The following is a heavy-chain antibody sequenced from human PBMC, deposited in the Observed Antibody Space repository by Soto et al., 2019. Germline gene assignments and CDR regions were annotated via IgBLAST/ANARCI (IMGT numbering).Heavy chain of an antibody. CDR1: GYTFTRYD. V-gene: IGHV1-8*01. D-gene: IGHD3-3*01. CDR2: MNPNSGNT. Sequence: QVQLVQSGAEVKKPGASVKVSCKASGYTFTRYDINWVRQATGPGLEWMGWMNPNSGNTGYAQKFQGRVTMTRNTSISTAYMELSSLRSEDTAVYYCARGLYYDFWSGYGGWFDPWGQGTLVTVSS. J-gene: IGHJ5*02. CDR3: ARGLYYDFWSGYGGWFDP.